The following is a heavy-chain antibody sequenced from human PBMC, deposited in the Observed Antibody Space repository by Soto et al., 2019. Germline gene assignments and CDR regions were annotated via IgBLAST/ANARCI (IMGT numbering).Heavy chain of an antibody. V-gene: IGHV3-33*01. CDR1: GFAFSSHG. J-gene: IGHJ5*01. D-gene: IGHD4-17*01. CDR2: IVREGSEK. CDR3: ARDDDYDDNGLDS. Sequence: QVQLVESGGGVVQPGRSLRLSCAASGFAFSSHGMHWVRQAPGKGLAWVAVIVREGSEKHYADSVKGRFTISRDNSTNTLYLEMNSLRAEDTAVYYCARDDDYDDNGLDSWGQGTLVTVSS.